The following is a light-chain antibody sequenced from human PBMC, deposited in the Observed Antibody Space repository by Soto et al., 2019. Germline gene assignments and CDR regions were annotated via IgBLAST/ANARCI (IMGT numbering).Light chain of an antibody. CDR2: EAS. V-gene: IGLV2-8*01. J-gene: IGLJ2*01. CDR1: SSDVGGYKY. Sequence: QSALTQPPSASGSPGQSVTISCTGTSSDVGGYKYVSWYQQHPGKAPKLIIYEASKRPAGVPDRFSGSKSGNTASLTVSVLQAEDEADYYCSSYAGSSNFVFGGGTKVTVL. CDR3: SSYAGSSNFV.